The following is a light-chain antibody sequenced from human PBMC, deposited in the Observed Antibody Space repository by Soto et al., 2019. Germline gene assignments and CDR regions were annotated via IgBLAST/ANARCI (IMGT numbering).Light chain of an antibody. CDR3: QHYNSYPWT. J-gene: IGKJ1*01. Sequence: DIQMTQSPSTLSASVGDRVTITCRASQSISSWLAWYQQKPGKAPKLLIYKASSLESGVPSRFSGSGSGTDFTLTISSLHPDDFATYYCQHYNSYPWTFGQGTKVQIK. CDR2: KAS. V-gene: IGKV1-5*03. CDR1: QSISSW.